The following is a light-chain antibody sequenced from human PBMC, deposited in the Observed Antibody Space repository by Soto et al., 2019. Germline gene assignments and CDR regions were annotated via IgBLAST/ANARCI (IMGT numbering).Light chain of an antibody. V-gene: IGLV2-14*01. CDR2: EVS. Sequence: QSALTQPASVSGSPGQSITISCTGTSNDIGTYNYVSWYQHHPGKAPKLLIYEVSNRPSGVSNRFSGSKSGNTASLTISGLQAEDEAAYHCTSFTTSTTVVFGGGTKLTVL. CDR1: SNDIGTYNY. CDR3: TSFTTSTTVV. J-gene: IGLJ2*01.